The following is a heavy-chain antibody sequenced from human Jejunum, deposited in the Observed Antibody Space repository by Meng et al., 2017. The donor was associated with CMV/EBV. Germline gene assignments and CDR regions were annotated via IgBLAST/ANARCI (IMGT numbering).Heavy chain of an antibody. Sequence: GQLRQWGAGLLKPSGTRSLTCAVYGGSFSGYYWSWIRQPPGKGLEWIGEINHSRGNKYNPSLKSRVTISADTSKNQFSLKLTSVTAADTAVYYCARGNYDSSGYYLDYWGQGTLVTVSS. J-gene: IGHJ4*02. V-gene: IGHV4-34*01. CDR3: ARGNYDSSGYYLDY. CDR2: INHSRGN. D-gene: IGHD3-22*01. CDR1: GGSFSGYY.